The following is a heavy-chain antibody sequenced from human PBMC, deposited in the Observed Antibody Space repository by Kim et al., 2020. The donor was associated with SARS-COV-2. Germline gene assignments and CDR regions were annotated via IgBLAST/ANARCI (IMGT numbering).Heavy chain of an antibody. CDR1: GGTFSSYA. D-gene: IGHD3-10*01. CDR3: AGLGPLLRGVIITNHYFDY. J-gene: IGHJ4*02. V-gene: IGHV1-69*13. Sequence: SVKVSCKASGGTFSSYAISWVRQAPGQGLEWMGGIIPIFGTANYAQKFQGRVTITADESTSTAYMELSSLRSEDTAVYYCAGLGPLLRGVIITNHYFDYWGQGTLVTVSS. CDR2: IIPIFGTA.